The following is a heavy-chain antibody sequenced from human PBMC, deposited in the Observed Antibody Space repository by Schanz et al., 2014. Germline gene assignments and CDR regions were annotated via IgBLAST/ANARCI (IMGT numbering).Heavy chain of an antibody. D-gene: IGHD5-12*01. CDR3: ARDFSAYVGNYFDY. CDR2: ISPYNGNT. CDR1: GYTFTTYG. Sequence: QVQLVQSGGEMKKPGASVKVSCKASGYTFTTYGINWVRQAPGQGLEWMGWISPYNGNTNYAQKLQGRVTMTTDTSTSTSYMELTSLRFDDTAVYYCARDFSAYVGNYFDYWGQGTLVTVSS. V-gene: IGHV1-18*04. J-gene: IGHJ4*02.